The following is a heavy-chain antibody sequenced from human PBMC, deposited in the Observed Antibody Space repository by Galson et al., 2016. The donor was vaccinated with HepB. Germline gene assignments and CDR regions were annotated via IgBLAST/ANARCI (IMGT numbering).Heavy chain of an antibody. CDR3: ASEGVWGV. J-gene: IGHJ4*02. CDR1: GYTFTTYG. D-gene: IGHD3-10*01. V-gene: IGHV1-18*01. Sequence: SGAEVKKSGESLKISCKASGYTFTTYGFSWVRQAPGQGLEWMGWISGKNGNTNYAQKFQGRVTMTTDTSTSTAYVELRGLRYDDTAVYYCASEGVWGVWGQGTLVTVSS. CDR2: ISGKNGNT.